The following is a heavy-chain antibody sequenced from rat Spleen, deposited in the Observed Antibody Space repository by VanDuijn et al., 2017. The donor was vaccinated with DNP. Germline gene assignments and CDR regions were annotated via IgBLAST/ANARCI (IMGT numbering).Heavy chain of an antibody. V-gene: IGHV2S18*01. CDR2: MWSDGDT. CDR3: ARDLGDY. CDR1: GFSLTSYS. Sequence: QVQLEESGPGLMQPSATLSLTCSVSGFSLTSYSVHWVRQHSGTSLERMGRMWSDGDTSYNSAFTSRLSISRDTSKSQVFLKMNSLQTEDTGTYYCARDLGDYWGQGVMVTVSS. J-gene: IGHJ2*01. D-gene: IGHD5-1*01.